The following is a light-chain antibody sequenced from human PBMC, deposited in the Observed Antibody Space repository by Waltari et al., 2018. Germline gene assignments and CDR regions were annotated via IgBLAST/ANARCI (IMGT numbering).Light chain of an antibody. CDR2: AAS. Sequence: DIQMTQSPSSVSASVGDRVTSTCRASQAISSWLAWYQQNPGKAPKLLIYAASSLQSGVPSRFSGSGFGTDFTLTISSLQPEDFATYFCQQFDTFPLTFGQGTRLEIK. CDR3: QQFDTFPLT. V-gene: IGKV1-12*01. CDR1: QAISSW. J-gene: IGKJ5*01.